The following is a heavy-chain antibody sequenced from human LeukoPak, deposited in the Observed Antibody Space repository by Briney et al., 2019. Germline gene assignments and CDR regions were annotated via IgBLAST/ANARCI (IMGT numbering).Heavy chain of an antibody. J-gene: IGHJ4*02. D-gene: IGHD6-6*01. CDR3: ARVDAALDY. CDR2: ISRGSGHI. CDR1: GFTFSSYS. V-gene: IGHV3-21*01. Sequence: AGGSLRLSCAASGFTFSSYSMNWVRQAPGKGLEWVSSISRGSGHIYYADSVKGRFTISRDNARNSLYLQMNSLRAEDTAIYYCARVDAALDYWGQGTLVTVSS.